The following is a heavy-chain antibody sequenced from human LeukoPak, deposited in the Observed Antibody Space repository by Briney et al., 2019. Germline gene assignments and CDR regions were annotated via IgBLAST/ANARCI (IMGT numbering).Heavy chain of an antibody. CDR1: GFIFSTYG. CDR2: ISSSDSTI. CDR3: AKEYTGTFSPFSSYFDN. J-gene: IGHJ4*02. V-gene: IGHV3-48*01. D-gene: IGHD1-26*01. Sequence: GGSLRLSCEASGFIFSTYGMHWVRQAPGKGLEWVSYISSSDSTIYYADSVKGRFTISRDNSKNTLYLQMNSLRAEDTAIYYCAKEYTGTFSPFSSYFDNWGQGTLVTVSS.